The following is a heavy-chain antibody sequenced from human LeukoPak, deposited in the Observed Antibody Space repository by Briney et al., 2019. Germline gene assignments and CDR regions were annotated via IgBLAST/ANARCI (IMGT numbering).Heavy chain of an antibody. CDR3: ATHCSGTACHRDY. CDR1: GFTFSDYY. Sequence: GGSLRLSCAASGFTFSDYYMSWIRQAPGKGLEWVSYISSSGSTIYYADSVKGRFTISRDNAKNSLYLQMNSLRAEDTAVYYCATHCSGTACHRDYWGQGTLVTVSS. D-gene: IGHD2-2*01. V-gene: IGHV3-11*04. J-gene: IGHJ4*02. CDR2: ISSSGSTI.